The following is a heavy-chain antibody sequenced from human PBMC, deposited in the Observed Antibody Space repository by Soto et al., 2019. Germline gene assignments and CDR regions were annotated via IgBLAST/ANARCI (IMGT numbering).Heavy chain of an antibody. Sequence: QVQLVESGGGVVQPGRSLRLSCAASGFTFSSYAMHWVRQAPGKGLEWVAVISYDGSNKYYADSVKGRFTISRDNSKNTLYLQMNSLRAEDTAVYYCARDSEYYDFWSGYLPRLTYYYYGMDVWGQGTTVTVSS. D-gene: IGHD3-3*01. V-gene: IGHV3-30-3*01. J-gene: IGHJ6*02. CDR3: ARDSEYYDFWSGYLPRLTYYYYGMDV. CDR1: GFTFSSYA. CDR2: ISYDGSNK.